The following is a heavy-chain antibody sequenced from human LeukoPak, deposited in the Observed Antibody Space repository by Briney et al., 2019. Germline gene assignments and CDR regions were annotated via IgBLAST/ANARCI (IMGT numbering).Heavy chain of an antibody. V-gene: IGHV4-59*08. CDR1: GGSISSYY. D-gene: IGHD6-13*01. Sequence: SETLSLTCTVSGGSISSYYWSWIRQPPGKGLEWIGYIYYSGSTNYNPSLKSRVTISVNTSKNQFSLKLSSVTAADTAVYYCARHRSKRSSKYYFDYWGQGTLVTVSS. J-gene: IGHJ4*02. CDR3: ARHRSKRSSKYYFDY. CDR2: IYYSGST.